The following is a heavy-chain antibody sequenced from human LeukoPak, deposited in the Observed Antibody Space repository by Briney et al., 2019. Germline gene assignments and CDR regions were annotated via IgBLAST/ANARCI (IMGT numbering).Heavy chain of an antibody. V-gene: IGHV3-23*01. J-gene: IGHJ4*02. Sequence: GGSLRLSCAVSGITLNNYGMTGVRQAPGKGLEWVAGISDNGGSTKYADSVKGRFTISRDNPKNTLYLQMNSLRAEDTAVYFCAKRGVVIRVILVGFHKEAYYFESWGQGALVTVSS. CDR3: AKRGVVIRVILVGFHKEAYYFES. CDR1: GITLNNYG. CDR2: ISDNGGST. D-gene: IGHD3/OR15-3a*01.